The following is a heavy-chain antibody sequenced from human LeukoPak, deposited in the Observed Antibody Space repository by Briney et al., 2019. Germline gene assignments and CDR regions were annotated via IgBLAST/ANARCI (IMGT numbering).Heavy chain of an antibody. J-gene: IGHJ4*02. D-gene: IGHD6-19*01. CDR2: INAGNGNT. V-gene: IGHV1-3*01. CDR1: RYTFTSYA. Sequence: ASVKVSCKASRYTFTSYAMHWVRQAPGQRLEWMGWINAGNGNTKYSQKFQGRVTITRDTSASTAYMELSSLRSEDTAVYYCATSSGWYDLYYFDYWGQGTLVTVSS. CDR3: ATSSGWYDLYYFDY.